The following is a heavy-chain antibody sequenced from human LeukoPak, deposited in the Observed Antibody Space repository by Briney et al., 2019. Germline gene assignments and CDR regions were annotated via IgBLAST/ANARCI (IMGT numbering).Heavy chain of an antibody. Sequence: GASVKVSCKTSGYTFTIYYIHWVRQAPGQGLEWMGIINPGGGSTSYAQKFQGRVTITADKSTSTAYMELSSLRSEDTAVYYCARGRSRRDGYNSSLYYYYYMDVWGKGTTVTVSS. D-gene: IGHD5-24*01. V-gene: IGHV1-46*01. CDR2: INPGGGST. CDR1: GYTFTIYY. CDR3: ARGRSRRDGYNSSLYYYYYMDV. J-gene: IGHJ6*03.